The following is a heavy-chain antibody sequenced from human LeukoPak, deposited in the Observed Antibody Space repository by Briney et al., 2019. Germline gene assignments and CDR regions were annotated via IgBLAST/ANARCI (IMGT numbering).Heavy chain of an antibody. CDR2: IYYSGST. J-gene: IGHJ2*01. V-gene: IGHV4-59*08. CDR3: ARLLNRQSWYSDL. Sequence: PSETLSLTCTVSGGSISSYYWSWIRQPPGKGLEWIGYIYYSGSTNYNPSLKSRVTISVDTSKNQFSLRLSSVTAADTAVYYCARLLNRQSWYSDLWGRGTLVTVSS. CDR1: GGSISSYY.